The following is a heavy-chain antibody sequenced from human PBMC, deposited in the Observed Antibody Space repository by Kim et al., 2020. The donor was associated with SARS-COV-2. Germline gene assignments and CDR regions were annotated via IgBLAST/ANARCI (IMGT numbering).Heavy chain of an antibody. CDR3: ARALRETHDLDY. J-gene: IGHJ4*02. Sequence: ASVKVSCKASGYTFTSYYMHWVRQAPGQGLEWMGIINPSGGSTSYAQKFQGRVTMTRDTSTNTVYMELSSLRSEDTAVYYCARALRETHDLDYWGQGTLVTVSS. CDR1: GYTFTSYY. V-gene: IGHV1-46*01. CDR2: INPSGGST. D-gene: IGHD1-1*01.